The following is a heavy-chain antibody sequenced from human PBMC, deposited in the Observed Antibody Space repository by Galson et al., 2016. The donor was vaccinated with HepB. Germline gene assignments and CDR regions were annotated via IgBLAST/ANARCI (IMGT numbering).Heavy chain of an antibody. V-gene: IGHV3-23*01. D-gene: IGHD6-13*01. Sequence: SLRLSCAAAGFIFTNYAMSWVRQAPGKGLEWVSAISTGGGGTYYADSVKGRVTITRDTSATTVYMELSSLRSEDTGVYYCTRDLLSTIAAHAGGVWGQGTTVTVSS. CDR1: GFIFTNYA. CDR3: TRDLLSTIAAHAGGV. J-gene: IGHJ6*02. CDR2: ISTGGGGT.